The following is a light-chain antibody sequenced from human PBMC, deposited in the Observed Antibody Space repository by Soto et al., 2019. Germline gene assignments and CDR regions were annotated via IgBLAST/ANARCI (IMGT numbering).Light chain of an antibody. CDR1: QDISDV. Sequence: DIEMIHSPSALSAYVGDRVTITCQASQDISDVLNWYQQQPGKAPKVLIYDASKLQTGVPSRFSGRGSGKDFTFSIICLQPDDSGTYYCQLCYDLPISFGQGTRLEIK. J-gene: IGKJ5*01. CDR3: QLCYDLPIS. CDR2: DAS. V-gene: IGKV1-33*01.